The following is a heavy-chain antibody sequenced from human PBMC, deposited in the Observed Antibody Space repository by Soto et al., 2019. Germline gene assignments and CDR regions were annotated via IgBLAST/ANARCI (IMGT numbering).Heavy chain of an antibody. Sequence: GASVKVSCKASGYTFSSYHISWVRQAPGQGLEWMGWISAYNGNANYAQKLQGRVTMTTDTSTKTAYMELSSLRSDDTAVYYCARGPRDHFYYYSSDYARSCGAFDLWGQGTMVIVSS. J-gene: IGHJ3*01. CDR3: ARGPRDHFYYYSSDYARSCGAFDL. D-gene: IGHD3-22*01. CDR1: GYTFSSYH. V-gene: IGHV1-18*01. CDR2: ISAYNGNA.